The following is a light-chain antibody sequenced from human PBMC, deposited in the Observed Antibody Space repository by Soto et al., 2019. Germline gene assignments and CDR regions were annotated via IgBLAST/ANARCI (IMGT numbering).Light chain of an antibody. V-gene: IGKV3-20*01. CDR1: QSINNYY. Sequence: EIVLTQSPGTLALSQGEGATLSCRASQSINNYYLAGYQQKPGQAPRLLIYGASNRATGIPEMFSGSGSGTDFTLTISTLEPEDFAVYYCHLFGGSPPATFGGGTKVEI. CDR3: HLFGGSPPAT. J-gene: IGKJ4*01. CDR2: GAS.